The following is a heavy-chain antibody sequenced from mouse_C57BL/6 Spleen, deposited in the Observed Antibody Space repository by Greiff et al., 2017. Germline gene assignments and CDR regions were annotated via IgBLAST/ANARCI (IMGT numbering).Heavy chain of an antibody. CDR1: GYAFTNYL. CDR2: INPGSGGT. V-gene: IGHV1-54*01. J-gene: IGHJ4*01. Sequence: VQLQQSGAELVRPGTSVKVSCKASGYAFTNYLIEWVKQRPGQGLEWIGVINPGSGGTNYNEKFKGKATLTADKSSSTAYMQLSSLTSEDSAVYFCARDHYAIRYAMDYWGQGTSVTVSS. CDR3: ARDHYAIRYAMDY. D-gene: IGHD1-1*01.